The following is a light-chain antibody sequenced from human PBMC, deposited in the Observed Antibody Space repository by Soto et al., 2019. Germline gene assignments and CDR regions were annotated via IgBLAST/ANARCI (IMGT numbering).Light chain of an antibody. CDR3: AAWDDSLSRAV. CDR1: SSNIGGNY. Sequence: QSVLTQPPSASGTPGQRVTISCSGSSSNIGGNYVYWYQQFPGTAPKLLIYSNIHRPSGVPDRFSGSKSGTSASLAISGLRSEDEAHYFCAAWDDSLSRAVFGGGTQLTVL. J-gene: IGLJ7*01. V-gene: IGLV1-47*02. CDR2: SNI.